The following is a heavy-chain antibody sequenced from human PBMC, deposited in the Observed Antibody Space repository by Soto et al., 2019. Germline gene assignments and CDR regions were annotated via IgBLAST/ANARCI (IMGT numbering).Heavy chain of an antibody. Sequence: SETLSLTCTVSGGSISSYYWSWIRQPPGKGLEWIGYIYYSGSTNYNPSLKGRVTISVDTSKNQFSLKLSSVTAADTAVYYCAREGYGGGYYYYYGMDVWGQGTTVTVSS. CDR2: IYYSGST. V-gene: IGHV4-59*01. CDR1: GGSISSYY. CDR3: AREGYGGGYYYYYGMDV. J-gene: IGHJ6*02. D-gene: IGHD5-12*01.